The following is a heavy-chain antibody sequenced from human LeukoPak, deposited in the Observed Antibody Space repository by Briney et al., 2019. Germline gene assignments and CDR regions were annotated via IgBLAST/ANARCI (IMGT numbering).Heavy chain of an antibody. J-gene: IGHJ4*02. Sequence: SETLSLTCTVSGDSLSSGYWGWMRQSPGRGLEWIGYIHHSGTTEYNTSLKSRVTISVDTSKNQFSLRLSSVTAADTAVYYCTIGGGWLTDYWGRGSLVTVSS. V-gene: IGHV4-59*01. CDR2: IHHSGTT. CDR1: GDSLSSGY. D-gene: IGHD6-19*01. CDR3: TIGGGWLTDY.